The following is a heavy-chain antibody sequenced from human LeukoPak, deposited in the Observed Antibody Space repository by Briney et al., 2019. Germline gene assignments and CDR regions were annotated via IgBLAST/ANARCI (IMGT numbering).Heavy chain of an antibody. D-gene: IGHD5-24*01. J-gene: IGHJ4*02. V-gene: IGHV4-34*01. CDR1: GGSFSGYY. CDR2: INHSGST. Sequence: ASETLSLTCAVYGGSFSGYYWSWIRQPPGKGLEWIGEINHSGSTNYNPSLKSRVTISVDTSKNQFSLKLSSVTAADTAVYYCARRWLQFSVFDYWGQGTLVTVSS. CDR3: ARRWLQFSVFDY.